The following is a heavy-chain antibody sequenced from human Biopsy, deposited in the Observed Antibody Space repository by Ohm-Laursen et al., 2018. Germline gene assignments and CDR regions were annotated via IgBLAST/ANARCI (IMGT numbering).Heavy chain of an antibody. V-gene: IGHV1-24*01. Sequence: ASVKVSCKVSGYTLNELSMHWVRQVPGKGLEWMGGFAPENGKTVYAQNFQARVSLTEDTSTDTAYMELRSLRAEDTAVYYCAADINVWNVNYWGQGTQVTVSS. CDR1: GYTLNELS. J-gene: IGHJ4*02. D-gene: IGHD1-1*01. CDR3: AADINVWNVNY. CDR2: FAPENGKT.